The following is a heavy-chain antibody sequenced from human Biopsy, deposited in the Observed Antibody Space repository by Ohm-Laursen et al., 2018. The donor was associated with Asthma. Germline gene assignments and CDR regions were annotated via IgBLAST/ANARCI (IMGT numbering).Heavy chain of an antibody. Sequence: ASVKVSCKISGYSLTDLSMHWVRQAPGQGLEWMGGHDHEEGGAMNARRFQGRVTMTEDTSTDTAYMELSSLSSDDTAAYYCASDFPKDYVRYNFQFWGQGTLVTVSS. CDR1: GYSLTDLS. CDR3: ASDFPKDYVRYNFQF. D-gene: IGHD4-17*01. CDR2: HDHEEGGA. V-gene: IGHV1-24*01. J-gene: IGHJ4*02.